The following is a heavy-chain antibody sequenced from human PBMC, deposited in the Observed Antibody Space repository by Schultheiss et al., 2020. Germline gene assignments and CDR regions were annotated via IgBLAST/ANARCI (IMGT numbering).Heavy chain of an antibody. Sequence: GGSLRLSCAASGFTFRSYGMHWVRQAPGKGLEWVAVIWYDGSNKYYADSVKGRFTISRDNSKNTLYLQMNSLRAEDTAVYYCARDRGSSGWGSYYYYGMDVWGQGTTVTVSS. V-gene: IGHV3-33*01. CDR3: ARDRGSSGWGSYYYYGMDV. D-gene: IGHD6-19*01. CDR2: IWYDGSNK. CDR1: GFTFRSYG. J-gene: IGHJ6*02.